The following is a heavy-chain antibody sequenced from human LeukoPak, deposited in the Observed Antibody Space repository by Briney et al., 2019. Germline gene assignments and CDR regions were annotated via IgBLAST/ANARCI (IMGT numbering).Heavy chain of an antibody. J-gene: IGHJ4*02. D-gene: IGHD2-2*02. CDR2: IIPIFGTA. V-gene: IGHV1-69*13. Sequence: ASVKVSCKASGGTFSSYAISWVRQTPGQGLEWMGGIIPIFGTANYAQKFQGRVTITADESTSTAYMELSSLRSEDTAVYSCASWGYCSSTSCYTGDYWGQGTLVTVSS. CDR3: ASWGYCSSTSCYTGDY. CDR1: GGTFSSYA.